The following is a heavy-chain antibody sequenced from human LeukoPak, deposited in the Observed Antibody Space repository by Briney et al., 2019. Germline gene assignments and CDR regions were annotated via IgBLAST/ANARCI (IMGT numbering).Heavy chain of an antibody. V-gene: IGHV3-66*01. CDR1: GFSVSSSY. J-gene: IGHJ4*02. D-gene: IGHD5-18*01. Sequence: GGSLRLSCAASGFSVSSSYMSWVRQAPGKGLEWVSVIYSGGTTYYTDSVEGRFTLSRDNSKNTLDLQMNSLRAEDTAVYYCASVDTARWGQGTLVTVSS. CDR2: IYSGGTT. CDR3: ASVDTAR.